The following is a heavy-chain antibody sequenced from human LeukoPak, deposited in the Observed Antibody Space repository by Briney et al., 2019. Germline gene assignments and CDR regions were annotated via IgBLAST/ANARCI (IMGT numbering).Heavy chain of an antibody. D-gene: IGHD3-22*01. V-gene: IGHV3-30*18. CDR3: AKDTYYYDSSGYYPSEWFDP. J-gene: IGHJ5*02. Sequence: PGGSLRLSCAASGFTFSSYGMHWVRQAPGKGLEWVAVISYDGSNKYYADSVKGRFTISRDNSKNTLYLQMNSLRAEDTAVYYCAKDTYYYDSSGYYPSEWFDPWGQGTLVTVSS. CDR2: ISYDGSNK. CDR1: GFTFSSYG.